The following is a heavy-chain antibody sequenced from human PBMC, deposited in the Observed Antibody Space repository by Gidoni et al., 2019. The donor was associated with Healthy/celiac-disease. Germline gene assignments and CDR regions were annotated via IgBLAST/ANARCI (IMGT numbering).Heavy chain of an antibody. V-gene: IGHV4-59*01. J-gene: IGHJ4*02. Sequence: QVQLQESGPGLVKPSETLSLTCTVSGGSISSYYWSWIRQPPGKGLEWIGYSYYSGSTNYNPSLKSRVTISVDTSKNQFSLKLSSVTAADTAVYYCARGGYYGDYVNYFDYWGQGTLVTVSS. D-gene: IGHD4-17*01. CDR1: GGSISSYY. CDR2: SYYSGST. CDR3: ARGGYYGDYVNYFDY.